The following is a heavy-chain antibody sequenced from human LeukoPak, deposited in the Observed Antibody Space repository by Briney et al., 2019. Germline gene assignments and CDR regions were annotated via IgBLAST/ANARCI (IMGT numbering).Heavy chain of an antibody. CDR2: IYYSGST. CDR1: GGSISSGDFC. D-gene: IGHD2/OR15-2a*01. Sequence: SETLSLTCTVSGGSISSGDFCWSWIRQPPGKGLEWMGYIYYSGSTYYNPSLKSRVTISVDTSKNQFSLKLSSVTAADTAVYYCARDLLSSSPGFDYWGQGTLVTVSS. J-gene: IGHJ4*02. V-gene: IGHV4-30-4*08. CDR3: ARDLLSSSPGFDY.